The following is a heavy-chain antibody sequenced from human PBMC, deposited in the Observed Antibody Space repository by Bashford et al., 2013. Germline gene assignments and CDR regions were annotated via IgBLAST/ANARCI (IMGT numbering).Heavy chain of an antibody. CDR2: INSTGGSI. J-gene: IGHJ6*02. Sequence: RQAPGKGLEWVSYINSTGGSIHYADSVKGRFTISRDNAKNSLFLQMNSLRAEDTAVYYCARGYCSSVSCWDQFIFTSVDVWGRRDHGHRLL. CDR3: ARGYCSSVSCWDQFIFTSVDV. V-gene: IGHV3-11*01. D-gene: IGHD2-2*01.